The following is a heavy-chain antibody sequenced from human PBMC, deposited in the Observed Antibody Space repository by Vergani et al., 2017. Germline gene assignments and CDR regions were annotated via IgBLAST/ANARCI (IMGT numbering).Heavy chain of an antibody. J-gene: IGHJ6*02. D-gene: IGHD3-3*01. V-gene: IGHV4-39*01. CDR1: GGSISSSSYY. CDR2: IYYSGST. CDR3: AGHLKVGEFGVAPTPAYYYGMDV. Sequence: QLQLQESGPGLVKPSETLSLTCTVSGGSISSSSYYWGWIRPPPGKGLEWIGSIYYSGSTYYNPSLKSRVTISVDTSKNQFSLKLGSVTAADTAVYYCAGHLKVGEFGVAPTPAYYYGMDVWGQGTTVTVSS.